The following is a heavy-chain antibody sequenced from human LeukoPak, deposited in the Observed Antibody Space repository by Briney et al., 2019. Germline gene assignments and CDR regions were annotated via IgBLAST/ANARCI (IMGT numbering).Heavy chain of an antibody. CDR3: ARSSGWYRHFDY. CDR1: GGSISRSNW. CDR2: IYHSGST. J-gene: IGHJ4*02. Sequence: SGTLSLTCAVSGGSISRSNWWSWVRQPPGKGLEWIGEIYHSGSTNYNPSLKSRVTISVDTSKNQFSLKLSSVTAADTAVYYCARSSGWYRHFDYWGQGTLVTVSS. D-gene: IGHD6-19*01. V-gene: IGHV4-4*02.